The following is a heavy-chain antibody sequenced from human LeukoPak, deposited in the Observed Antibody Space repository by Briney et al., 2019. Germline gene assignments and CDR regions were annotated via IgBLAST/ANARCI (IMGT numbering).Heavy chain of an antibody. CDR3: ARDLPNYYGSWSTFDY. J-gene: IGHJ4*02. Sequence: GGSLRLSCAASGFTFSSYSMNWVRQAPGKGLEWVSSISSSSSYIYYADSVKGRFTISRDNAKNSLYLQMNSLRAEDTAVYYCARDLPNYYGSWSTFDYWGQGTLVTVSS. V-gene: IGHV3-21*01. CDR2: ISSSSSYI. CDR1: GFTFSSYS. D-gene: IGHD3-10*01.